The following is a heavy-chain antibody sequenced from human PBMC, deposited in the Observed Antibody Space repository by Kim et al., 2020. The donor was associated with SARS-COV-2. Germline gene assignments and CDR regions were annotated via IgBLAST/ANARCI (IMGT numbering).Heavy chain of an antibody. CDR1: GFTFSNYG. CDR2: ISYDGSNK. V-gene: IGHV3-30*18. D-gene: IGHD6-13*01. Sequence: GRSLRLSCAASGFTFSNYGMHWVRQAPGKGLEWVAVISYDGSNKYYADSVKGRFTFSRDNSKNTLFLQMNSLRPEDTAVYYCAKDFSSWYQYYFYGMDVWGQGTTVTVSS. CDR3: AKDFSSWYQYYFYGMDV. J-gene: IGHJ6*02.